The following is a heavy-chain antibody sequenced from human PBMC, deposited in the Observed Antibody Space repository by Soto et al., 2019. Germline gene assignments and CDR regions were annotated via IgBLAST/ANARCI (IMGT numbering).Heavy chain of an antibody. J-gene: IGHJ4*02. CDR3: ARLGTGYSSGWKPVSS. D-gene: IGHD6-19*01. CDR2: IYYSGST. CDR1: GGSISSSSYY. V-gene: IGHV4-39*01. Sequence: SETLSLTCTVSGGSISSSSYYWGWIRQPPGKGLEWIGSIYYSGSTYYNPSLKSRVTISVDTSKNQFSLKLSSVTAADTAVYYCARLGTGYSSGWKPVSSWGQGTLVTVSS.